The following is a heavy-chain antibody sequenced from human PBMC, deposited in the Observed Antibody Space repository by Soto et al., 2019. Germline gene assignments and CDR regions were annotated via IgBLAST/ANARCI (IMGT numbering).Heavy chain of an antibody. CDR2: IYYSGST. Sequence: QVQLQESGPGLVKPSETLSLTCTVSGGSISSYYWSWIRQPPGKGPEWIGYIYYSGSTNYNPSLRNRVTISADTAKNHVSLKLSSVTAADTAVYYCARGQYSNYPFAYWGQATLVTVSS. D-gene: IGHD4-4*01. CDR1: GGSISSYY. CDR3: ARGQYSNYPFAY. J-gene: IGHJ4*02. V-gene: IGHV4-59*01.